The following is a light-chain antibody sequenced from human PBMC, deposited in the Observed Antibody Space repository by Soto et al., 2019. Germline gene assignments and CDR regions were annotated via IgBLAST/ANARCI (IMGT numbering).Light chain of an antibody. V-gene: IGKV1-5*02. J-gene: IGKJ1*01. Sequence: DIQMTQSPSTLPASVGDRVTSLCRPSGKIKGLLAWYLQKQGKAPKLLIYVAATLESGVPSRFSGSGYGTEFTLTIDSLQPNDFGSYYCQQYEYFWTFGQGTTVEIK. CDR1: GKIKGL. CDR2: VAA. CDR3: QQYEYFWT.